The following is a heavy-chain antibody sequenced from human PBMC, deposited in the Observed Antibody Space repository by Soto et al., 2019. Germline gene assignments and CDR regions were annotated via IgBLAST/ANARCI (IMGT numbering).Heavy chain of an antibody. D-gene: IGHD1-1*01. CDR2: ISDSGGRT. J-gene: IGHJ5*02. V-gene: IGHV3-23*01. Sequence: PGGSLILSCAASGFTFSSSAMNWVRQAPGKGLEWVSIISDSGGRTYYADSVRGRFTISRDNSKNTLYLQMNSLRAEDTAVYYCAKSLNINWKNWFDPWGQGTLVTVSS. CDR1: GFTFSSSA. CDR3: AKSLNINWKNWFDP.